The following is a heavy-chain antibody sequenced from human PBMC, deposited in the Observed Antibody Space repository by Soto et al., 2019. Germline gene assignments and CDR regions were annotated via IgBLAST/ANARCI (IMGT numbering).Heavy chain of an antibody. Sequence: QVQLVQSGAEVKKPGASVKVSCKASGYTFTSYAMHWVRQAPGQRLEWMGWINAGNGNTKYSQKFQGRVTITRDTPVSTAYMERSSQGSEETAVYYWARDYERGRDFWSGHVMDVWGQGTTVTVSS. D-gene: IGHD3-3*01. V-gene: IGHV1-3*01. CDR1: GYTFTSYA. CDR3: ARDYERGRDFWSGHVMDV. CDR2: INAGNGNT. J-gene: IGHJ6*02.